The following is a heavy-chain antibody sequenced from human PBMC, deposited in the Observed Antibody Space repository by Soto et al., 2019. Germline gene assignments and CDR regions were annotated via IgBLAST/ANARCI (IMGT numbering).Heavy chain of an antibody. CDR3: ARVATSWGSTFYYYYGMDV. CDR2: IYYSGST. Sequence: QVQLQESGPGLVKPSETLSLTCTVSGGSISSYYWSWIRQPPGKGLEWIGYIYYSGSTNYNPSLKSLVTISVDTSKNQFSLKLSSVTAADTAVYYCARVATSWGSTFYYYYGMDVWGQGTTVTVSS. CDR1: GGSISSYY. J-gene: IGHJ6*02. V-gene: IGHV4-59*01. D-gene: IGHD2-2*01.